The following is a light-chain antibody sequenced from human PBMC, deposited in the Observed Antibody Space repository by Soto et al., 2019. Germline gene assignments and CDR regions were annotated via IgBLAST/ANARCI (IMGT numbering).Light chain of an antibody. CDR3: LQPTPVPWT. Sequence: DVVMTQSPLSLPVTLGQPAAISCRSSQSLVSSNGNTFLIWFQQRPGQSPRRLIYKFSNRDSAVPHRCTGSGSCTDFTLQIRSVEAEEVGFYYWLQPTPVPWTCGQGTKVQI. CDR2: KFS. CDR1: QSLVSSNGNTF. V-gene: IGKV2-30*01. J-gene: IGKJ1*01.